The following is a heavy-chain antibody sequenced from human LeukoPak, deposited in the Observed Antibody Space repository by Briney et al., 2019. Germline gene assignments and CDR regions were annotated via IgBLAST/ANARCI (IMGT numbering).Heavy chain of an antibody. J-gene: IGHJ6*03. CDR3: ARETSLTTVTTQKDYYYYYMDV. D-gene: IGHD4-11*01. CDR2: IYTSGST. Sequence: SETLSLTCTVSGGSISSGDYYWSWIRQPAGKGLEWIGRIYTSGSTNYNPSLKSRVTMSVDTSKNQFSLRLSSVTAADTAVYYCARETSLTTVTTQKDYYYYYMDVWGKGTTVTVPS. V-gene: IGHV4-61*02. CDR1: GGSISSGDYY.